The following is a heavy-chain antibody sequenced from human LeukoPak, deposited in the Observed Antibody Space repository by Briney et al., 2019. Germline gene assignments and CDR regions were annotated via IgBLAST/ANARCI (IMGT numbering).Heavy chain of an antibody. Sequence: ASVKVSCKASGYTFTSYDINWVRQAPGQGLEWMGWMNPNSGGTNYAQKFQGRVTMTRDTSISTAYMELSRLRSDDTAVYYCARANTVTTAFDYWGQGTLVTVSS. J-gene: IGHJ4*02. CDR3: ARANTVTTAFDY. CDR2: MNPNSGGT. D-gene: IGHD4-17*01. V-gene: IGHV1-2*02. CDR1: GYTFTSYD.